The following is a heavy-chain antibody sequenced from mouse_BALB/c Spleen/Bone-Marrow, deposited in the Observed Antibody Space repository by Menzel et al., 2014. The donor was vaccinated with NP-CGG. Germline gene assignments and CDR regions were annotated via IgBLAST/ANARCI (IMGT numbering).Heavy chain of an antibody. CDR1: GYTFSNYW. D-gene: IGHD2-4*01. CDR3: ARPMIRDYYAIHY. Sequence: QLQLQQSGAELMKPGASVKISCKATGYTFSNYWIERIKQRPGHGLEWIGEILPGSGRTNYNEKFKGKATFTADTSSNTAYMQLSSLTSEDSAVYYSARPMIRDYYAIHYWGQGTPVTVSS. J-gene: IGHJ4*01. CDR2: ILPGSGRT. V-gene: IGHV1-9*01.